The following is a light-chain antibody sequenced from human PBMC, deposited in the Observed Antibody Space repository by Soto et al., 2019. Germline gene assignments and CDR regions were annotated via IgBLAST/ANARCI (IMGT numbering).Light chain of an antibody. J-gene: IGKJ1*01. CDR3: HQYGSSGT. CDR1: QSISTLY. Sequence: EIVLTQSPGTLSLSPGERATLYCRASQSISTLYLAWYQQQPGQAPRLLIRGASRRATGIPDRFSGSGAGTEFTLTISSLQSEDFAVYYCHQYGSSGTFGQGTKVAIK. CDR2: GAS. V-gene: IGKV3-20*01.